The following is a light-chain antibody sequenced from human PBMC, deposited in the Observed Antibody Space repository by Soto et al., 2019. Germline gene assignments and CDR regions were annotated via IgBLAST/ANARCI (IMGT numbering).Light chain of an antibody. CDR1: SSDIGGYKY. V-gene: IGLV2-14*01. CDR3: TSYSRYRVLV. CDR2: EVS. Sequence: QSALTQPASVSGSLGQSITISCTGTSSDIGGYKYVSWYQQHPGKAPKLIILEVSNRPSGVSDRFSGSNSGNTASLTISGLQAEDEADYYCTSYSRYRVLVFGGGTKLTVL. J-gene: IGLJ3*02.